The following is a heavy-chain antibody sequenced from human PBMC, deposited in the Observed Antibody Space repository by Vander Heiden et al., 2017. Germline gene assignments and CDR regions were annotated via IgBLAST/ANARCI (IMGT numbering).Heavy chain of an antibody. CDR2: IRSKANSYAT. D-gene: IGHD2-8*01. V-gene: IGHV3-73*02. CDR1: AFTFSGSA. Sequence: EVQLVESGGGLVQPGGSLNLSCAASAFTFSGSAMPWVRQAAGKGLEWVGRIRSKANSYATAYAASVKGRFTISRDDSKNTAYLQMNSLKTEDTAVYYCTRHNNGSRYGMDVWGQGTTVTVSS. CDR3: TRHNNGSRYGMDV. J-gene: IGHJ6*02.